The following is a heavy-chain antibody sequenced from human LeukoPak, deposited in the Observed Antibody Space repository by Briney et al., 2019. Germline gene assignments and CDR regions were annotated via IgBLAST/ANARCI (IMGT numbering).Heavy chain of an antibody. J-gene: IGHJ4*02. CDR1: EFTFSNYA. D-gene: IGHD4-17*01. Sequence: GGSLRLSCAASEFTFSNYAMSWVRQAPGKGLEWVSAITGGSTYYADSVKGRFTISRDNSKNTLYLQMNSLRAEDTAVYYCAKTVTTWAFDYWGQGTLVTVSS. V-gene: IGHV3-23*01. CDR3: AKTVTTWAFDY. CDR2: ITGGST.